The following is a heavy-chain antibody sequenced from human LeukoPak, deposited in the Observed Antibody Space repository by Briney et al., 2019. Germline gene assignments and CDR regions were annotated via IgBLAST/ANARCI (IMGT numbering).Heavy chain of an antibody. Sequence: PGGSLRLSCVGSGFTFRSHAMSWVRQAPGKGLEYVSVINGDGRTTYYIDSVKGRFTISRDNSKNTLYLQMSSLSTEDTAVYYCVGDQVDDTGYLRWGQGTRVTVSA. V-gene: IGHV3-64D*06. CDR3: VGDQVDDTGYLR. J-gene: IGHJ4*02. CDR2: INGDGRTT. D-gene: IGHD5-12*01. CDR1: GFTFRSHA.